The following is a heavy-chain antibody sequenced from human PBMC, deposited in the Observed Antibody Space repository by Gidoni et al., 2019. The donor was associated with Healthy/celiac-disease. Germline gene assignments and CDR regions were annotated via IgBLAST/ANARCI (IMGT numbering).Heavy chain of an antibody. D-gene: IGHD1-26*01. J-gene: IGHJ4*02. CDR1: GGTFSSYA. CDR3: ASPLTVVGAQRPFDY. Sequence: QVQLVQSGAEVKKPGSSVKVSCKSSGGTFSSYAIRWVRQAPGQGLEWMGGILTICGTANYEQKFQGRVTITADKSTSTADMERSRLRSEDTAVYYCASPLTVVGAQRPFDYWGQGTLGTVSS. CDR2: ILTICGTA. V-gene: IGHV1-69*06.